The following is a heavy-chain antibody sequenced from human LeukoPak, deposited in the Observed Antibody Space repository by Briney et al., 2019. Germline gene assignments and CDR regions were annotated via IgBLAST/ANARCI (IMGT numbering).Heavy chain of an antibody. D-gene: IGHD3-3*01. V-gene: IGHV3-21*01. CDR3: AVARLGYYYQYFDP. J-gene: IGHJ5*02. CDR2: FSFTNSHI. Sequence: PGGSLRLSCATSGFTFSDYRMTWVRQATGKGGEGVSSFSFTNSHINYADSVTDRFTISRDNAKNALFLQMTSLTDQDTALYYCAVARLGYYYQYFDPWGQGTQVTVSS. CDR1: GFTFSDYR.